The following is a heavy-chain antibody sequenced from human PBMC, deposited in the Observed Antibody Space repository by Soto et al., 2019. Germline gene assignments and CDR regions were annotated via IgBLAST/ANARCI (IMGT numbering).Heavy chain of an antibody. V-gene: IGHV4-39*01. D-gene: IGHD7-27*01. Sequence: SETLSLTCTVSGGSISSYYWGWIRRPPGKGLEWIGSIYYSGSTYYSPSLKSRVTISVDTSKNQFSLKLSSVTAADTAVYYCARRWGYSFDYWGQGTLVTVSS. CDR1: GGSISSYY. CDR3: ARRWGYSFDY. CDR2: IYYSGST. J-gene: IGHJ4*02.